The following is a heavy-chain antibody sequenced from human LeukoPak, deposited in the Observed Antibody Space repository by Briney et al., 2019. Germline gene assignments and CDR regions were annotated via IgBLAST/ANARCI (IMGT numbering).Heavy chain of an antibody. CDR1: GFTFSSYG. D-gene: IGHD2-2*01. J-gene: IGHJ3*02. V-gene: IGHV3-30*02. CDR2: IRYDGSNK. CDR3: APGSYRSSTSCSYDAFDI. Sequence: PGGSLRLSCAASGFTFSSYGMHWVRQAPGKGLEWVAFIRYDGSNKYYADSVKGRFTISRDNSKNTLYLQMNSLRAEDTAVYYCAPGSYRSSTSCSYDAFDIWGQGTMVTVSS.